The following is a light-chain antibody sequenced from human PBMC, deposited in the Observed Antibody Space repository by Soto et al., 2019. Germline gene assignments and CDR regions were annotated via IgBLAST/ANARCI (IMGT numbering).Light chain of an antibody. CDR3: SSHTTSSTRV. J-gene: IGLJ1*01. CDR1: SSDLGIYNY. Sequence: QSALTQPASVSGSPGRSIAISCSGSSSDLGIYNYVSWYQQHPGKVPKLIIFEVTNRPSGVSNRFSGSKSGNTASLTISGLQAEDEADYYCSSHTTSSTRVFGTGTKVTVL. CDR2: EVT. V-gene: IGLV2-14*01.